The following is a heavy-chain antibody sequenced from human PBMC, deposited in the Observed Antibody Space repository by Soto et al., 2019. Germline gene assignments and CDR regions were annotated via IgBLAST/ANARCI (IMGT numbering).Heavy chain of an antibody. D-gene: IGHD5-12*01. V-gene: IGHV4-39*01. CDR2: IYYSGST. CDR1: GGSISSSSYY. Sequence: SETLSLTCTVSGGSISSSSYYWGWIRQPPGKGLEWIGSIYYSGSTYYNPSLKSRVTISVDTSKNQFSLKLSSVTAADTAVYYCARRGGYGIIDYWGQGTLVTVSS. J-gene: IGHJ4*02. CDR3: ARRGGYGIIDY.